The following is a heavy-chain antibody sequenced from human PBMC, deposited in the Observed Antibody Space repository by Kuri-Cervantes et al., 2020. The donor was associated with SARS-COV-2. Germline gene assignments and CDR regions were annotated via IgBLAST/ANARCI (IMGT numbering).Heavy chain of an antibody. J-gene: IGHJ4*02. CDR1: GYTFSDYG. V-gene: IGHV1-18*01. Sequence: ASVKVSCKASGYTFSDYGITWVRQAPGKGLEWMGWISAYSGNAKYAQKLQGRVTMTTDTSASTAYMELRRLRSDDTAVYYCARDREDRVGATFDYWGQGTLVTVSS. CDR2: ISAYSGNA. CDR3: ARDREDRVGATFDY. D-gene: IGHD1-26*01.